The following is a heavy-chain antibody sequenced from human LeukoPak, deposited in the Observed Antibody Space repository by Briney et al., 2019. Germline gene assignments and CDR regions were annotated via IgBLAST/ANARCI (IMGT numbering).Heavy chain of an antibody. CDR2: ISWDGSST. D-gene: IGHD3-16*01. CDR3: AKDKARGNYYSMDV. Sequence: GGSLRLSCAASGFTFNEYTMHWVRQTPGKGLEWVSLISWDGSSTYYADSVKGRFTISRDNSKNSLYLQMNSLRTEDTAFYYCAKDKARGNYYSMDVWGKGTTVTVSS. CDR1: GFTFNEYT. J-gene: IGHJ6*03. V-gene: IGHV3-43*01.